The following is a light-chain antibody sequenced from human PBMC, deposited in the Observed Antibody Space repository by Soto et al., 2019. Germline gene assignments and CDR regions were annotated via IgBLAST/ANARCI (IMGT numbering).Light chain of an antibody. CDR1: QTVASN. J-gene: IGKJ2*01. Sequence: EIVMTQSPATLSVSPGERATLACRASQTVASNVAWYQHKPGQAPRLLIHGASTRATGVPARFSGTGSGTEFSLTISSLRSDDFAVYYCLKYHNWPPQYTFGQGTKLQIK. V-gene: IGKV3-15*01. CDR3: LKYHNWPPQYT. CDR2: GAS.